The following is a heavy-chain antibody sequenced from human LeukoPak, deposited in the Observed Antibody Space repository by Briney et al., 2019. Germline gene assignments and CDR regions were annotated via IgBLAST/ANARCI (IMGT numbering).Heavy chain of an antibody. Sequence: GGSLRLSCAASGFTFSSYSMNWVRQAPGKGLEWVSSISSSSSYIYYADSVKGRFTISRDNAKNSLYLQMNSLRAEDTAVYYCARDPFYCSSTSCEDYWGQGTLVTVSS. CDR1: GFTFSSYS. J-gene: IGHJ4*02. CDR3: ARDPFYCSSTSCEDY. V-gene: IGHV3-21*01. D-gene: IGHD2-2*01. CDR2: ISSSSSYI.